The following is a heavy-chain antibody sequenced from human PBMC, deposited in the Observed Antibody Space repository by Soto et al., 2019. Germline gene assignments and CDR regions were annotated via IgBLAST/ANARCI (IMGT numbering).Heavy chain of an antibody. V-gene: IGHV1-2*04. Sequence: ASVKVSCKASGYTFTGYYMHWVRQAPGQGLEWMGWINPNSGGTNYAQKFQDWVTMTRDTSISTAYMELSRLRSDDTAVYYCARSGGAQNNYYYYGMDVWGQGATVTVSS. CDR3: ARSGGAQNNYYYYGMDV. CDR2: INPNSGGT. D-gene: IGHD2-21*01. CDR1: GYTFTGYY. J-gene: IGHJ6*02.